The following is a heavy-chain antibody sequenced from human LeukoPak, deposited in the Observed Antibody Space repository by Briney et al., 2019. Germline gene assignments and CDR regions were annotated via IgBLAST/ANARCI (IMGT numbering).Heavy chain of an antibody. CDR3: AKGGTTGTTSRRTHFDF. V-gene: IGHV3-23*01. Sequence: GGSLRLSCAASGFTFSNYAMSWVRPAPGKGLEWVSGISGGGRITYYADSVKGRFTITRDNSKNTVYLQMNSLRADDSAVYYCAKGGTTGTTSRRTHFDFGGQGTLVTVSS. J-gene: IGHJ4*02. D-gene: IGHD1-1*01. CDR2: ISGGGRIT. CDR1: GFTFSNYA.